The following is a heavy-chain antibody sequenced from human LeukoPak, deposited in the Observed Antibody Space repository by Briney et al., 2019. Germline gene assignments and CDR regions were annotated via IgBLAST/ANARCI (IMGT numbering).Heavy chain of an antibody. Sequence: PGGSLRLSCAASGLTFTSYSVNWLRQPPGKGLEWMGSIYYSGSTYYNPSLKSRVTISVDTSKNQFSLKLSSVTAADTAVYYCASQGKYGDYGMDVWGQGTTVTVSS. D-gene: IGHD4/OR15-4a*01. CDR3: ASQGKYGDYGMDV. CDR1: GLTFTSYS. J-gene: IGHJ6*02. V-gene: IGHV4-39*01. CDR2: IYYSGST.